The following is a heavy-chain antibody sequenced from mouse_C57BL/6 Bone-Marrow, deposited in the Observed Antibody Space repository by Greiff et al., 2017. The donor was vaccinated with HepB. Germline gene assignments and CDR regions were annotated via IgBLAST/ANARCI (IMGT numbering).Heavy chain of an antibody. V-gene: IGHV1-26*01. CDR1: GYTFTDYY. Sequence: EVQLQQSGPELVKPGASVKISCKASGYTFTDYYMNWVKQSHGKSLEWIGDINPNNGGTSYNQKFKGKATLTVDKSSSTAYMELRSLTSEDSAVYYCARAYYSNYEYYFDYWGQGTTLTVSS. CDR2: INPNNGGT. J-gene: IGHJ2*01. D-gene: IGHD2-5*01. CDR3: ARAYYSNYEYYFDY.